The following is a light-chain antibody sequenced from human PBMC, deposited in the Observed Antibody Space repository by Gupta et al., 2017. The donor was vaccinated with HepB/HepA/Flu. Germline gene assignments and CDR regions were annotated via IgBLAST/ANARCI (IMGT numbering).Light chain of an antibody. CDR2: DND. CDR1: TSNIGVNT. CDR3: AAWHDSVDAPV. V-gene: IGLV1-44*01. J-gene: IGLJ2*01. Sequence: QSVLTQPPSASGTPGQRVTISLSGSTSNIGVNTVNWYQHVPGSAPKLLMYDNDQRPSGVPDRFSASKSGTSASLAISGLQSGDEADYYCAAWHDSVDAPVFGGGTKLTVL.